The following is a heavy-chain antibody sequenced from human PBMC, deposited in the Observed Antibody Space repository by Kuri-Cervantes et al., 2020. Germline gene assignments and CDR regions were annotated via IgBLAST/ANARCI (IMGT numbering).Heavy chain of an antibody. J-gene: IGHJ4*02. CDR2: IRGGGSTT. V-gene: IGHV3-23*01. CDR1: GFTFSSNA. D-gene: IGHD6-13*01. CDR3: AKVGIRQQLDY. Sequence: GESLKISCAASGFTFSSNAMSWVRQAPGKGLEWVSSIRGGGSTTQYADSVRGRFTISRDNSENTLYLQMNSLRADDTAVYYCAKVGIRQQLDYWGQGTLVTVSS.